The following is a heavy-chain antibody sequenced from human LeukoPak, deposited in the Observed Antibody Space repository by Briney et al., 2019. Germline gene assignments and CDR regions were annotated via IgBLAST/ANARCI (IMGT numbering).Heavy chain of an antibody. V-gene: IGHV3-11*01. CDR3: AKDNQEWVLHLAAHDAFDI. Sequence: GGSLTLSCAASGFTFTDYTMTWVRQAPGKGLERVSQISSSGNTKYYRDSVKGRFTISRDNAKNSVHLQMDSLRAEDTAVYYCAKDNQEWVLHLAAHDAFDIWGQGTMVTVSS. CDR2: ISSSGNTK. CDR1: GFTFTDYT. J-gene: IGHJ3*02. D-gene: IGHD3-3*01.